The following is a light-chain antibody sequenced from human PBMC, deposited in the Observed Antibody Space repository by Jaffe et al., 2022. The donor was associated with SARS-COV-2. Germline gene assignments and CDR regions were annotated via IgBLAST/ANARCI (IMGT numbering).Light chain of an antibody. CDR1: QTVIRY. CDR3: QQYINWPYT. V-gene: IGKV3-15*01. J-gene: IGKJ2*01. CDR2: GAS. Sequence: EIVMTQSPATLSVSPGERATLSCRASQTVIRYLAWYQQKPGQAPRLLIYGASTRATGIPARFSGSGSGAEFTLTISSLQSEDLAVYYCQQYINWPYTFGQGTKLEIK.